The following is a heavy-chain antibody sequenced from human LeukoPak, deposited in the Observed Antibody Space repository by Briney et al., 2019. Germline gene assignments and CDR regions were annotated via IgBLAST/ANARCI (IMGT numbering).Heavy chain of an antibody. V-gene: IGHV1-46*01. CDR1: GYTFTSYC. D-gene: IGHD6-19*01. CDR3: ARVVADSSGWETLDY. Sequence: ASVKVSCKASGYTFTSYCMHWVRQAPGQGLEWMGIINPSDGSTNYARNFQGRVTMTRDTSTSTVYMELSSLRSEDTAVYYCARVVADSSGWETLDYWGQGTLVTVSS. J-gene: IGHJ4*02. CDR2: INPSDGST.